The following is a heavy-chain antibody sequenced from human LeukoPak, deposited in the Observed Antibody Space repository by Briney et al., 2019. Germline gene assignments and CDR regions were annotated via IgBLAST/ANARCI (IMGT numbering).Heavy chain of an antibody. J-gene: IGHJ5*02. V-gene: IGHV1-69*05. Sequence: ASVKVSCKASGSTFTSFDMSWVRRAPRQGLEWMGGIIPIFGTANYAQRFQGRVTITTDESTGTAYMELSGLRSEDTAVYYCARVVTPRYCSTTSSYWKGWFVPSGQGTLVTVSS. CDR3: ARVVTPRYCSTTSSYWKGWFVP. CDR1: GSTFTSFD. D-gene: IGHD2-2*01. CDR2: IIPIFGTA.